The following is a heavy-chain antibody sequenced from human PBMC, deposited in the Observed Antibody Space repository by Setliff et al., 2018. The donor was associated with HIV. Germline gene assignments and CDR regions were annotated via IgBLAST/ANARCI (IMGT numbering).Heavy chain of an antibody. CDR1: GGSFSGYY. D-gene: IGHD2-15*01. CDR2: IIHSGGT. Sequence: PSETLSLTCAVYGGSFSGYYWTWTRQPPGRGLEWSGEIIHSGGTNYNRSLKGRVTISVDTSKNQFSLNLSSVTAADTAVYYCARGGLGLVGAIDYGSQGTLVTVS. J-gene: IGHJ4*02. CDR3: ARGGLGLVGAIDY. V-gene: IGHV4-34*01.